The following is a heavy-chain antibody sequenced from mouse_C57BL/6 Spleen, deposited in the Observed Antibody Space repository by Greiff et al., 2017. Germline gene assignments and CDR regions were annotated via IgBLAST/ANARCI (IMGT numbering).Heavy chain of an antibody. D-gene: IGHD1-1*01. Sequence: ESGPGLVKPSQSLSLTCSVTGYSITSGYYWNWIRQFPGNKLEWMGYISYDGSNNYNPSLKNRSSITRDTSKNQFFLKLNSVTTEDTATYYCARDYYYGYFDYWGQGTTLTVSS. CDR3: ARDYYYGYFDY. CDR2: ISYDGSN. CDR1: GYSITSGYY. J-gene: IGHJ2*01. V-gene: IGHV3-6*01.